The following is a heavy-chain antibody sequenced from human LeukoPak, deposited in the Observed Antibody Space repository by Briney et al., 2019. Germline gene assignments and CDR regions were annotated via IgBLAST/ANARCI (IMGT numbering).Heavy chain of an antibody. CDR2: ISSSSSTI. CDR3: AKDSIERNGVYDAFDV. Sequence: GGSLRLSCAASGFTFSSYSMNWVRQAPGKGLGWVSYISSSSSTIYYADSVKGRFTISRDNSRNSLYLQMNSLRGEDTAIYYCAKDSIERNGVYDAFDVWGQGTKVTVAS. CDR1: GFTFSSYS. J-gene: IGHJ3*01. V-gene: IGHV3-48*01. D-gene: IGHD2-8*01.